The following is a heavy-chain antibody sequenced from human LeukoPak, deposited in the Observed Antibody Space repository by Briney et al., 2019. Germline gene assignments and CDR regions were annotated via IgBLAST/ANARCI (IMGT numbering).Heavy chain of an antibody. D-gene: IGHD2-15*01. CDR3: ATVGPVLGAFDI. CDR1: GYTLTELS. Sequence: ASVKVSCKVSGYTLTELSMHWVRQAPGKGLEWMGGFDPEDGETIYAQKFQGRVTMTEDTSTDTAYMELSSLRSEDTAVYYCATVGPVLGAFDIWGQGTMVTVSS. J-gene: IGHJ3*02. V-gene: IGHV1-24*01. CDR2: FDPEDGET.